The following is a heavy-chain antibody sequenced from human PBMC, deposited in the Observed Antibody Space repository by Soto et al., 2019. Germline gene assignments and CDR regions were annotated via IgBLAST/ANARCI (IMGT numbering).Heavy chain of an antibody. CDR1: GGSISGYY. V-gene: IGHV4-59*01. Sequence: SETLSLTSTVSGGSISGYYWSWIRQPPGKGLEWIGYMYNTGSTVYNPSFKSRVTISVDTSKNQFSLKLNSVTAADTAVYYCARRYGYSFDYWGQGTLVTGSS. J-gene: IGHJ4*02. D-gene: IGHD1-1*01. CDR3: ARRYGYSFDY. CDR2: MYNTGST.